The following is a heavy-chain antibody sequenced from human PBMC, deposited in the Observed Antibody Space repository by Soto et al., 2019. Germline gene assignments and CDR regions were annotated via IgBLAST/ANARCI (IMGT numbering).Heavy chain of an antibody. D-gene: IGHD2-2*01. J-gene: IGHJ3*02. CDR2: IYPGDSET. Sequence: PGESLKISCKASAYSFTSYWIGWVRQMPGKGLEWMGIIYPGDSETRYSPSFQGQVTISADKSISTAYLQWSSLKASDTAMYYCARRGSGSSTSWYRGFAFDIWGQGTMVTVS. V-gene: IGHV5-51*01. CDR1: AYSFTSYW. CDR3: ARRGSGSSTSWYRGFAFDI.